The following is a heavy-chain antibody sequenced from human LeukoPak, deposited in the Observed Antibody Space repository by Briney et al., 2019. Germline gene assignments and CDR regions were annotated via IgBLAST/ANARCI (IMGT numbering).Heavy chain of an antibody. Sequence: PSETLSLTCTVSGASMGRDYWSWIRQPPGEGLEWICYIYYDGSTTYNPSLKSRVTISVDTSKNQFSLKLSSVTAADTAVYYCARHLSVEMATGGIDYWGQGTLVTVSS. V-gene: IGHV4-59*08. D-gene: IGHD5-24*01. J-gene: IGHJ4*02. CDR2: IYYDGST. CDR3: ARHLSVEMATGGIDY. CDR1: GASMGRDY.